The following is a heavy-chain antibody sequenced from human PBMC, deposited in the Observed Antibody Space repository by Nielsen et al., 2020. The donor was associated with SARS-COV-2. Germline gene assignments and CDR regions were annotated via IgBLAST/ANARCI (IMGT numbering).Heavy chain of an antibody. V-gene: IGHV1-24*01. Sequence: ASVKVSCKVSGGALTLFSMHWVRQAPGKGLEWMGEFDPQDGETIYAQKFQGRVTMTEDTSTDTAYMELSSLRSEDTAVYYCATAWAVAGRWSTFDYWGQGTLVTVSS. J-gene: IGHJ4*02. CDR3: ATAWAVAGRWSTFDY. CDR1: GGALTLFS. D-gene: IGHD6-19*01. CDR2: FDPQDGET.